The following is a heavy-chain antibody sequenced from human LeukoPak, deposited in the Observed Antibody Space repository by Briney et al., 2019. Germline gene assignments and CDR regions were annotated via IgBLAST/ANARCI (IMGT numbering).Heavy chain of an antibody. J-gene: IGHJ4*02. Sequence: SETLSLTCTVSGGSISSGGYSWSWIRQPPGKGLESIGYIYYSGSTYYNPSLKSRVTISVDTSKNQFSLKLSSVTAADTDVYYCARGDSGYQPFDYWGQGTLVTVSS. CDR2: IYYSGST. D-gene: IGHD5-12*01. V-gene: IGHV4-30-4*07. CDR3: ARGDSGYQPFDY. CDR1: GGSISSGGYS.